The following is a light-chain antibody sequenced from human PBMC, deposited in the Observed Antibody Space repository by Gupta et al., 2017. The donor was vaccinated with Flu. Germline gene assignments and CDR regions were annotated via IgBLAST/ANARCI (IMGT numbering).Light chain of an antibody. J-gene: IGLJ3*02. CDR3: ATWDSSLIAGV. V-gene: IGLV1-51*02. CDR1: SSNIGKNF. CDR2: ESS. Sequence: SSSNIGKNFVSWYQQLPGTAPKLLTFESSNRPAGIPDRFSGSKSGPSATLGITGLQTGDEADYYCATWDSSLIAGVFGGGTTLTVL.